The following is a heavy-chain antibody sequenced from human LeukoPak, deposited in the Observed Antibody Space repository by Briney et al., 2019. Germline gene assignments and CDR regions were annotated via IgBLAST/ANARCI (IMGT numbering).Heavy chain of an antibody. CDR2: ISAYNGNT. CDR3: ARAKQLTNFDY. CDR1: GYTFTSYG. Sequence: ASVKVSCKASGYTFTSYGISWVRQAPGQGLEWMGWISAYNGNTNYAQKLQGRVTMATDTSTSTDYMELRSLRSDDTAVYYCARAKQLTNFDYWGQGTLVTVSS. J-gene: IGHJ4*02. V-gene: IGHV1-18*01. D-gene: IGHD6-13*01.